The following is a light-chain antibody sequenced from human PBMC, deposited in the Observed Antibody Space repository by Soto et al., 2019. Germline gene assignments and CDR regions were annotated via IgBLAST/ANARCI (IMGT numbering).Light chain of an antibody. CDR1: QSVSSN. CDR2: VAS. V-gene: IGKV3-15*01. CDR3: QPSGT. J-gene: IGKJ1*01. Sequence: EIVMTQSPATLSVSPGERAALSCRARQSVSSNLAWYQQKPGQAPCVLICVASTRATGIPARFSGSDSRTEFTLTISSLQSEDFAVYCCQPSGTFGQGTKVDIK.